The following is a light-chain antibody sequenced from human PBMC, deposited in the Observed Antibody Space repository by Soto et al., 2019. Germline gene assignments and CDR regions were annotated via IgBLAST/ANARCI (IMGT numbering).Light chain of an antibody. Sequence: QSVLTQPPSVSAAPGQKVTISCSGSSSNMGDNYVSWYQQLPGTAPKLLIYDNNMRASGIPDRVSGSKSGTSATLGITGLQSGDEADYYCGTWYSSLSAYVFGTVTKVTVL. CDR1: SSNMGDNY. CDR2: DNN. V-gene: IGLV1-51*01. J-gene: IGLJ1*01. CDR3: GTWYSSLSAYV.